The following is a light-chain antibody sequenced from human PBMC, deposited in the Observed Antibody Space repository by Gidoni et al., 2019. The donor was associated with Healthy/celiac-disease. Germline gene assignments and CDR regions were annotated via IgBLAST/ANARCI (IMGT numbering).Light chain of an antibody. CDR1: QSVRSN. CDR2: DAS. V-gene: IGKV3-11*01. CDR3: QQRGNWPRT. J-gene: IGKJ1*01. Sequence: EIVLTQSPATLSLSPGERATLSCRASQSVRSNLGWYQQKPGQAPRLLIYDASNRATGIPARFSGSGSGTDFTLTISSLEPEDFAVYYCQQRGNWPRTFGQGTKVEIK.